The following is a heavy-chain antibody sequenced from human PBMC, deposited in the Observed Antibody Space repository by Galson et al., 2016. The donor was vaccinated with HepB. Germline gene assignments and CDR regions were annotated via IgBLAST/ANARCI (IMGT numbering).Heavy chain of an antibody. Sequence: ETLSLTCTVSGGSISSYYWNWIRQPPGKGLEWIGYIYYSGSTNYNPSLKSRVTISVDTSKNQFSLQLNSVTPEDTAVYYCARDPMATRYYYYGMDVWGQGTTVTVSS. CDR1: GGSISSYY. V-gene: IGHV4-59*12. CDR3: ARDPMATRYYYYGMDV. D-gene: IGHD5-24*01. J-gene: IGHJ6*02. CDR2: IYYSGST.